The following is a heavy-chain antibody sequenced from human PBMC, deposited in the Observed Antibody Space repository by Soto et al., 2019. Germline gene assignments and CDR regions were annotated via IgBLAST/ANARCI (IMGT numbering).Heavy chain of an antibody. J-gene: IGHJ5*02. D-gene: IGHD3-9*01. CDR2: INHSGST. CDR3: ARDSLLRYFDWLPGWFDP. Sequence: KTSETLSLTCAVYGGSFSGYYWSWIRQPPGKGLEWIGEINHSGSTNYNPSLKSRVTISVDTSKNQFSLKLSSVTAADTAVYYCARDSLLRYFDWLPGWFDPWGQGTLVTVSS. V-gene: IGHV4-34*01. CDR1: GGSFSGYY.